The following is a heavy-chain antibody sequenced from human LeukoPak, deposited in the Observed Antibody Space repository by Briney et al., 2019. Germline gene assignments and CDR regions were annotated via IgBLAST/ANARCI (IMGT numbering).Heavy chain of an antibody. J-gene: IGHJ4*02. CDR2: ISAYNGNT. CDR3: AREGGLLGYSSEDY. V-gene: IGHV1-18*01. D-gene: IGHD5-18*01. CDR1: GYTFTSYG. Sequence: ASVKVSCKASGYTFTSYGISWVRQAPGQGLEWMGWISAYNGNTNYAQKLQVRVTMTTDTSTSTAYMELRSLRSDDTAVYYCAREGGLLGYSSEDYWGQGTLVTVSS.